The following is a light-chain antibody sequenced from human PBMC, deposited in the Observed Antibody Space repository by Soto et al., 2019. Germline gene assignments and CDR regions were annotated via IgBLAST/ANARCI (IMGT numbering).Light chain of an antibody. J-gene: IGKJ1*01. V-gene: IGKV1-27*01. CDR1: QDIGKN. CDR3: QKYNSVPAT. CDR2: LTS. Sequence: DIQMTQSPSSLSASVGDRVTIICRASQDIGKNLAWYQQKPGQVPKLLIHLTSTLQSGDPSRFSGSGSGTDFTLTISSLQPEDVASYYCQKYNSVPATFGQGTKVEI.